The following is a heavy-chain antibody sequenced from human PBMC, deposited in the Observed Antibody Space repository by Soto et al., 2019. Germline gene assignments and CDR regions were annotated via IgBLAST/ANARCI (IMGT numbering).Heavy chain of an antibody. J-gene: IGHJ6*02. CDR2: IIPILGIA. Sequence: QVQLVQSGAEVKKPGSSVKVSCKASGGTFSSYTITWVRQAPGQGLEWMGRIIPILGIANYAQKFQGRVTITADKSTSTAYMELSSLRSEDTAVYYCARESGLGGMDVWGQGTTATVSS. CDR1: GGTFSSYT. V-gene: IGHV1-69*08. CDR3: ARESGLGGMDV. D-gene: IGHD3-16*01.